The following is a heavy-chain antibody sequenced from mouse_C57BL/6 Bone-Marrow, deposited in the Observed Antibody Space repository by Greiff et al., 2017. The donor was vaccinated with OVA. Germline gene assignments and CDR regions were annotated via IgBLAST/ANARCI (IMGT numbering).Heavy chain of an antibody. J-gene: IGHJ2*01. D-gene: IGHD1-1*01. CDR1: GYTFTDYN. CDR3: ARSGVYYYGSSYGDYFDY. V-gene: IGHV1-18*01. CDR2: INPNNGGT. Sequence: VHVKQSGPELVKPGASVKIPCKASGYTFTDYNMDWVKQSHGKSLEWIGDINPNNGGTIYNQKFKGKATLTVDKSSSTAYMELRSLTSEDTAVYYCARSGVYYYGSSYGDYFDYWGQGTTLTVSS.